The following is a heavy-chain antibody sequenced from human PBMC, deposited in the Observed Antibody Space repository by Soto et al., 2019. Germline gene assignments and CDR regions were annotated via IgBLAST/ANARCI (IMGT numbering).Heavy chain of an antibody. CDR2: IKSKTDGGTT. CDR3: TTDKGYWRGGICYLYYGIDV. J-gene: IGHJ6*04. D-gene: IGHD2-15*01. V-gene: IGHV3-15*01. CDR1: GFTFSNAW. Sequence: PRLSCAASGFTFSNAWMSWVRQAPGKGLEWVGRIKSKTDGGTTDYAAPVKGRFTISRDDSKNTLYLQMSSLKTEDTAVYYCTTDKGYWRGGICYLYYGIDVGGKGTTATVAS.